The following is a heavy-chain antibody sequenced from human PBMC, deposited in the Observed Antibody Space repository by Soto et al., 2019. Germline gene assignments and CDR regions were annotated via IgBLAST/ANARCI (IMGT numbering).Heavy chain of an antibody. D-gene: IGHD2-15*01. Sequence: PGGSLRLSCEASGFIFTTNSMNWVRQVPGKGLQWLSSISSSGTFKSYGDSVKVRFTISRDNAKNSLFLQMNNLSGEDTGLYYCARDPPHGGTSSWDADSWGPGTLVTVSS. J-gene: IGHJ4*02. CDR1: GFIFTTNS. CDR2: ISSSGTFK. CDR3: ARDPPHGGTSSWDADS. V-gene: IGHV3-21*01.